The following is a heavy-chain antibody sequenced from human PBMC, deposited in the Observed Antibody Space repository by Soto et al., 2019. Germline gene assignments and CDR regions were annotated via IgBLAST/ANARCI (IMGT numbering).Heavy chain of an antibody. Sequence: QVQLVQSGAEVKKPGSSVKVSCKASGGTFSSYAISWVRQAPGQGLEWMGGIIPIFGTAYYAQKFQGRVTITADEYESTAYMGLSSLSSEDTAVYHCAREGDGILDYWGQGTLVSVAS. CDR2: IIPIFGTA. V-gene: IGHV1-69*12. CDR3: AREGDGILDY. CDR1: GGTFSSYA. J-gene: IGHJ4*02. D-gene: IGHD1-26*01.